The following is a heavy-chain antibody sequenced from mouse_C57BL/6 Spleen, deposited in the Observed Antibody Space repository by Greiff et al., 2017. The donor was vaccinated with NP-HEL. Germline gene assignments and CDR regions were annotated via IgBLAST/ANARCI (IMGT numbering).Heavy chain of an antibody. J-gene: IGHJ2*01. CDR3: ARWGSSSPYYFDY. CDR2: INYDGSST. CDR1: GFTFSDYY. Sequence: EVKVVESEGGLVQPGSSMKLSCTASGFTFSDYYMAWVRQVPEKGLEWVANINYDGSSTYYLDSLKSRFIISRDNAKNILYLQMSSLKSEDTATYYCARWGSSSPYYFDYWGQGTTLTVSS. V-gene: IGHV5-16*01. D-gene: IGHD1-1*01.